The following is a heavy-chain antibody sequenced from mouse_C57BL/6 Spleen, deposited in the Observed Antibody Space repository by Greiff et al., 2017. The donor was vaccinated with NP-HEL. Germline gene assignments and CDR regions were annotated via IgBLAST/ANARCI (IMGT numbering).Heavy chain of an antibody. V-gene: IGHV1-4*01. CDR2: INPSSGYT. CDR3: QGYYYGSSSFAY. CDR1: GYTFTSYT. J-gene: IGHJ3*01. D-gene: IGHD1-1*01. Sequence: VKLQESGAELARPGASVKMSCKASGYTFTSYTMHWVKQRPGQGLEWIGYINPSSGYTKYNQKFKDKATLTADKSSSTAYMQLSSLTSEDSAVYYCQGYYYGSSSFAYWGQGTLVAVSA.